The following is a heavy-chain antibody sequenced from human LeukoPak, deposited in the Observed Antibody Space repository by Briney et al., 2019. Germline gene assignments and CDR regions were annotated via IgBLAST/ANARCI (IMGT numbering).Heavy chain of an antibody. D-gene: IGHD3-3*01. V-gene: IGHV4-34*01. CDR1: GGSFSGFY. Sequence: SETLSLTCAVYGGSFSGFYWNWNRQPPGKGLEWIGEIDHSGSTNYNPSLKSRVTISVDRANNQFSLKLSSVTAADTAVYYCARRITIFGVVVHAFDIWGQGTMVTVSS. CDR2: IDHSGST. J-gene: IGHJ3*02. CDR3: ARRITIFGVVVHAFDI.